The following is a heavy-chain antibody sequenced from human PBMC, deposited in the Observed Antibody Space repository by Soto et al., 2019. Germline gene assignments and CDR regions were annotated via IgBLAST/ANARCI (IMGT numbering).Heavy chain of an antibody. D-gene: IGHD3-10*01. CDR1: GFSLSTSGVG. V-gene: IGHV2-5*02. Sequence: SGPTLVKPTQTLTLTCTFSGFSLSTSGVGVGWIRQPPGKALEWLALIYWDDDKRYSPSLKSRLTITKDTSKNQVVLTMTNMDPVDTATYYCAHSTFFRPIPARPYYFDYWGQGTLVTVSS. CDR3: AHSTFFRPIPARPYYFDY. J-gene: IGHJ4*02. CDR2: IYWDDDK.